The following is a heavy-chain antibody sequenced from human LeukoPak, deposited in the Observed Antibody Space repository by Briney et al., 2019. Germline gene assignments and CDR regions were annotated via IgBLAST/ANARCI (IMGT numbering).Heavy chain of an antibody. CDR1: GGTFSSYT. J-gene: IGHJ4*02. Sequence: ASVKVSCKASGGTFSSYTISWVRQAPGQGLEWMGRIIPILGIANYAQKLQGRVTITADKSTSTAYMELSSLRSEDTAVYYCARGDYYDSSGRLLDYWGQGTLVTVSS. CDR2: IIPILGIA. V-gene: IGHV1-69*02. CDR3: ARGDYYDSSGRLLDY. D-gene: IGHD3-22*01.